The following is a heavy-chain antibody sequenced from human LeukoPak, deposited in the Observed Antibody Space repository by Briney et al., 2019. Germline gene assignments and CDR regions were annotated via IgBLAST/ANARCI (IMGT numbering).Heavy chain of an antibody. CDR2: ISYDGSNK. Sequence: GRSLTLSCAASGFTFSSYAMHWVRQAPGKGLEWVAVISYDGSNKDYADSVKGRFTISRDNSKNTLYLQMNSLSAEDTALYYGASEGASSGWYLCGYMDVWGKGTTVTVSS. CDR3: ASEGASSGWYLCGYMDV. D-gene: IGHD6-19*01. J-gene: IGHJ6*03. V-gene: IGHV3-30*04. CDR1: GFTFSSYA.